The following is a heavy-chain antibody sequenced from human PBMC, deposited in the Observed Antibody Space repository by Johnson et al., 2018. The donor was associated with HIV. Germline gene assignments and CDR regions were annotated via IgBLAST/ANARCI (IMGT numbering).Heavy chain of an antibody. Sequence: VQLVESGGGLVKPGGSLRLSCVVSGFTFSDAWMSWVRQPPGKGLEWVGRVKSKTDGGTTDYAAPGKGRFTISSDGSKNTLYLQMNSLKTEDTALYYCTTGLYWNDAFDIWGQGTMVTVSS. CDR3: TTGLYWNDAFDI. CDR2: VKSKTDGGTT. CDR1: GFTFSDAW. D-gene: IGHD1-1*01. J-gene: IGHJ3*02. V-gene: IGHV3-15*01.